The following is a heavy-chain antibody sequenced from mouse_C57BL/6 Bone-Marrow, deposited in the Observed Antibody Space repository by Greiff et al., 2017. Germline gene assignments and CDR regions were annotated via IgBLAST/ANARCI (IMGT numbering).Heavy chain of an antibody. J-gene: IGHJ2*01. V-gene: IGHV1-7*01. CDR1: GYTFTSYW. D-gene: IGHD2-2*01. CDR3: ARWGLRRRKAAGYFDY. CDR2: INPSSGYT. Sequence: QLQQSGAELAKPGASVKLSCKASGYTFTSYWMHWVKQRPGQGLEWIGYINPSSGYTKYNQKFKDKATLTADKSSSPAYMQLSSLTYEDSAVYYFARWGLRRRKAAGYFDYWGQGTTLTVSS.